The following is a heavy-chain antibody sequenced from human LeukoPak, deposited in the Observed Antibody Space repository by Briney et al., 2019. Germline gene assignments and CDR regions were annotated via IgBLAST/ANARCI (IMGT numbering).Heavy chain of an antibody. CDR3: ASDTLHYDFWSGYTTYYFDY. D-gene: IGHD3-3*01. Sequence: ASVKVSCKASGYTFTGYYVHWVRQAPGQGLEWMGRINPNSGGTNYAQKFQGRVTMTRDTSISTAYMELSRLRSDDTAVYYCASDTLHYDFWSGYTTYYFDYWGQGTLVTVSS. V-gene: IGHV1-2*06. CDR1: GYTFTGYY. CDR2: INPNSGGT. J-gene: IGHJ4*02.